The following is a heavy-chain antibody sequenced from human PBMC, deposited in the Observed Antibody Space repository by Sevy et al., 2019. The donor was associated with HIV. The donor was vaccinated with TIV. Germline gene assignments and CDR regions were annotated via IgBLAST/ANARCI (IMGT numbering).Heavy chain of an antibody. D-gene: IGHD2-2*01. CDR1: GFTFTTYA. Sequence: GGSLRLSCAASGFTFTTYAMSWVRQAPGKGLEWVSAISGSGDSTYYADSVKGRFTVSRDNSKNTPYLQMNSLRAEDTAVYYCARDVRWYCSSTSCYVFDYWGQGTLVTVSS. V-gene: IGHV3-23*01. J-gene: IGHJ4*02. CDR3: ARDVRWYCSSTSCYVFDY. CDR2: ISGSGDST.